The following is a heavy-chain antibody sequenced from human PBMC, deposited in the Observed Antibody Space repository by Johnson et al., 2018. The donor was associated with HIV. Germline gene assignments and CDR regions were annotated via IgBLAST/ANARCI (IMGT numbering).Heavy chain of an antibody. J-gene: IGHJ3*02. Sequence: VQLVESGGGVVQPGRSLRLSCAASGFTFDDYAMHWVRQAPGKGLEWVSGINWNSDTIAYADSVKGRFTISRDNAKNSLYLQMNSLRAEDTAVYYCASLGGYSGYGHDAFDIWGQGTMVTVSS. D-gene: IGHD5-12*01. CDR2: INWNSDTI. CDR3: ASLGGYSGYGHDAFDI. CDR1: GFTFDDYA. V-gene: IGHV3-9*01.